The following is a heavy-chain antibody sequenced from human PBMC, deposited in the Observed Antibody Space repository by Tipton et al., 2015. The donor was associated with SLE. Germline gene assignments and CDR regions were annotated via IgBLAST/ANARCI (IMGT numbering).Heavy chain of an antibody. D-gene: IGHD3-22*01. V-gene: IGHV4-38-2*02. Sequence: TLSLTCTVSGYSIRSDNYWGWIRQPPGKRLEWTGSIYHSGSTYYTPSLESRVTISVDSSKNQFSLNLTSVTAADTAVYYCARRHSYESSGYSWYFDLWGRGTLVTVSS. J-gene: IGHJ2*01. CDR2: IYHSGST. CDR1: GYSIRSDNY. CDR3: ARRHSYESSGYSWYFDL.